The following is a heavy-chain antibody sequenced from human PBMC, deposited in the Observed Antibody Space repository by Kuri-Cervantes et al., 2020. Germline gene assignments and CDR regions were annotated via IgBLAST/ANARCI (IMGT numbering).Heavy chain of an antibody. J-gene: IGHJ4*02. CDR1: GFTFSRYW. D-gene: IGHD3-9*01. V-gene: IGHV3-7*02. CDR2: IKQDGSGK. CDR3: VRQATDWHLDY. Sequence: GESLKISCAASGFTFSRYWMNWVRQAPGKGLERVANIKQDGSGKYYVDSVKGRFTISRDNAKNTLYLQMNSLRVEDTAIYYCVRQATDWHLDYWGQGTLVTVSS.